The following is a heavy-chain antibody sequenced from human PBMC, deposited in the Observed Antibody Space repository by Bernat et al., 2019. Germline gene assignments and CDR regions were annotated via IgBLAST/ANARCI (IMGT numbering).Heavy chain of an antibody. V-gene: IGHV3-30*03. CDR2: ISYDGSNK. CDR3: ARVSGQDLGRFFYDR. D-gene: IGHD3-16*01. J-gene: IGHJ5*02. CDR1: GFTFSSYG. Sequence: QVQLVESGGGVVQPGRSLRLSCAASGFTFSSYGMHWVRQAPGKGLEWVAVISYDGSNKYYADSVKGRFTISRDNSKNTLYLQMNSLRAEDTAVYYCARVSGQDLGRFFYDRWGQGTLVTVSS.